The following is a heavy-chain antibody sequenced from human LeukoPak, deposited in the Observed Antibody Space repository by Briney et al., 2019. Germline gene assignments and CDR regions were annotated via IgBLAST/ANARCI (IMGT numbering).Heavy chain of an antibody. CDR2: IYHSGST. CDR3: ARNRGSNAVIGGATFLGFDP. V-gene: IGHV4-4*02. Sequence: PSETLSLTCAVSGGSISSSNWWSWVRQPPGKGLEWIGEIYHSGSTNYNPSLKSRVTISVDKSKNQFSLKLSSVTAADTAVYYCARNRGSNAVIGGATFLGFDPWGQGTLVTVSS. J-gene: IGHJ5*02. CDR1: GGSISSSNW. D-gene: IGHD1-26*01.